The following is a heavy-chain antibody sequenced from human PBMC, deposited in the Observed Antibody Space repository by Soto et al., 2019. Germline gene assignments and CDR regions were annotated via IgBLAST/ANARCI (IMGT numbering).Heavy chain of an antibody. V-gene: IGHV3-48*03. CDR3: ARDLTIFGRRYYYYAMDV. J-gene: IGHJ6*02. D-gene: IGHD3-3*01. CDR2: ISSSGSTI. Sequence: GGSLRLSCAASGFTFSSYEMNWVRQAPGKGLEWVSYISSSGSTIYYADSVKGRFTISRDNAKNSLYLQMNSLRAEDTAVYYCARDLTIFGRRYYYYAMDVWGQGTTVTVSS. CDR1: GFTFSSYE.